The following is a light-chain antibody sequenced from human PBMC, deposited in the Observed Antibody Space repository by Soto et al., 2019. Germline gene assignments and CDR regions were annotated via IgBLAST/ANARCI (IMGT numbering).Light chain of an antibody. CDR3: QQYNSYEWT. V-gene: IGKV3-15*01. J-gene: IGKJ1*01. Sequence: EIVLTQSPGTLSLSPGERATLSCRASQSVSSNLAWYQQKPGQAPRLLIYGASTRATGVPARFSGSGSGTEFTLTISSLQPDDFATYYCQQYNSYEWTFGQGTKVDIK. CDR2: GAS. CDR1: QSVSSN.